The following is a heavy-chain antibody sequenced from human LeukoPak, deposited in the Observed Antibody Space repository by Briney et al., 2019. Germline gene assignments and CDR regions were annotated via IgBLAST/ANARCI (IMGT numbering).Heavy chain of an antibody. V-gene: IGHV3-15*01. CDR1: GSIFPDAW. D-gene: IGHD3/OR15-3a*01. Sequence: GGSLRLSCAASGSIFPDAWIHWVRQAPGKGLEWVGRIKNRNRGRTTDYAAPVKGRFTISRDDSRDTLYLQMNSLKTEDTAVYYCVTDGGQLPYYFTYWGQGTLVTVSS. CDR3: VTDGGQLPYYFTY. CDR2: IKNRNRGRTT. J-gene: IGHJ1*01.